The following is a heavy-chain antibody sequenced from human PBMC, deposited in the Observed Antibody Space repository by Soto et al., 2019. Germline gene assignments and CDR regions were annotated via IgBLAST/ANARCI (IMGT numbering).Heavy chain of an antibody. CDR1: GYTFTTYG. V-gene: IGHV1-18*01. D-gene: IGHD3-16*01. CDR3: ARGITFGGVLNGMDV. Sequence: QVQLVQSGAEVKKPGASVKVSCKASGYTFTTYGITWVRQAPGQGLEWMGWINTYKGKTYYAQKLQGRVTMTTDTSTSTAYMELRSLRSDDTAVYYCARGITFGGVLNGMDVWGQGTTVTVSS. CDR2: INTYKGKT. J-gene: IGHJ6*02.